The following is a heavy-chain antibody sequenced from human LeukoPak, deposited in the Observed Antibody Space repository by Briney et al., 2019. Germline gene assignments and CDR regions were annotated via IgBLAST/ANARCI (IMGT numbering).Heavy chain of an antibody. D-gene: IGHD2-15*01. Sequence: GGSLRLSCAASGFTFSSYAMHWVRQAPGKGLEWVAVISYDGSNKYYADSVKGRFTISRDNSKNTLYLQMNSLRAEDTAVYYCARDPDPSCSGGSCYSLDYWGQGTLVTVSS. CDR2: ISYDGSNK. V-gene: IGHV3-30-3*01. CDR3: ARDPDPSCSGGSCYSLDY. J-gene: IGHJ4*02. CDR1: GFTFSSYA.